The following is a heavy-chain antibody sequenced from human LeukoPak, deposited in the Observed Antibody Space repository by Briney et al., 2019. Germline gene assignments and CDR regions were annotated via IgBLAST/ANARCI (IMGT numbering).Heavy chain of an antibody. CDR2: ISWNSGSI. Sequence: PGRSLRLSCAASGFTFDDYAMHWVRQAPGKGLEWVSGISWNSGSIGYADSVKGRFTISRDNAKNSLYLRMNSLRAEDTALYYCAKGKDIVVVVAATRHYYYYMDVWGKGTTVTVSS. CDR3: AKGKDIVVVVAATRHYYYYMDV. V-gene: IGHV3-9*01. CDR1: GFTFDDYA. J-gene: IGHJ6*03. D-gene: IGHD2-15*01.